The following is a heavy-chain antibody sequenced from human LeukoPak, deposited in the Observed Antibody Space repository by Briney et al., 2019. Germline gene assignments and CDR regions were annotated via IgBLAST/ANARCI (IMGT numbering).Heavy chain of an antibody. CDR1: GFTFSSYG. V-gene: IGHV3-30*18. CDR3: AKSGGGDYHFDY. Sequence: PGGSLRLSCAASGFTFSSYGMHWVRQAPGEGLEWVAVISHDGSNKYYADSVKGRFTISRDNSKNTLYLQMNSLRAEDTAVYYCAKSGGGDYHFDYWGQGTLVTVSS. J-gene: IGHJ4*02. CDR2: ISHDGSNK. D-gene: IGHD4-17*01.